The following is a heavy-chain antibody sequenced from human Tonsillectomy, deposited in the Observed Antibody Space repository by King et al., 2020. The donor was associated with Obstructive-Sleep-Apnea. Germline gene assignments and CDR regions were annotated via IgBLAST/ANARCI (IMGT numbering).Heavy chain of an antibody. CDR2: ISGSGGST. CDR3: AKEGGVCSGGSCYYCYGMDV. Sequence: VQLVESGGGLVQPGGSLRLSCAASGFTFSSYAMSWVRQAPGKGLEWVSAISGSGGSTYYADSVKGRFTISRDNSKNTLYLQMNSLRAEDTAVYYCAKEGGVCSGGSCYYCYGMDVWGQGTTVTVSS. D-gene: IGHD2-15*01. V-gene: IGHV3-23*04. J-gene: IGHJ6*02. CDR1: GFTFSSYA.